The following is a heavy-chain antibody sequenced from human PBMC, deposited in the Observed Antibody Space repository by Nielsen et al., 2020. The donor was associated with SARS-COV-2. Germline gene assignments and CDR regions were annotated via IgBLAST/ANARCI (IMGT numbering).Heavy chain of an antibody. CDR1: GASISSSSLY. CDR2: IYYTGST. V-gene: IGHV4-39*02. D-gene: IGHD3-3*01. J-gene: IGHJ5*02. Sequence: SETLSLTCSVSGASISSSSLYWGWIRQTPGKGLEWIGSIYYTGSTYYNPSLKSRVTISVDTSKNHFSLKLISVTAADTAVYYCASQDSGIFGGLSKFDPWGQGTLVTVSS. CDR3: ASQDSGIFGGLSKFDP.